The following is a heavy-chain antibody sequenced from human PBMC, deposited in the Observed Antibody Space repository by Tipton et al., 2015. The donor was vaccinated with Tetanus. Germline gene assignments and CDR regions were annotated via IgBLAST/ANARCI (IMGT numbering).Heavy chain of an antibody. J-gene: IGHJ4*02. CDR1: GFIFSSYG. V-gene: IGHV3-33*01. D-gene: IGHD2-15*01. CDR2: SWYDGTDK. Sequence: SLRLSCAASGFIFSSYGIHWVRQAPGKGLEWVAVSWYDGTDKYYADSVRGRFTISRDNSKNTLYLQMNSLRAADTAVSYCASEADCSGGSCFSWGFDNWGQGAQVAVSS. CDR3: ASEADCSGGSCFSWGFDN.